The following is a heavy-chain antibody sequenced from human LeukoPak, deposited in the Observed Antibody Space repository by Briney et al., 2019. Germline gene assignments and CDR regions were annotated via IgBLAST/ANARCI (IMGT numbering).Heavy chain of an antibody. Sequence: SGGSLRLSCAASGFTVSSNYMSWVRQAPGKGLEWVSVIYSGGSTYYADSVKGRFTISRDNSKNTLYLQMNSLRAEDTAVYYCAKGAAAGKLDYWGQGTLVTVSS. J-gene: IGHJ4*02. CDR1: GFTVSSNY. D-gene: IGHD6-13*01. V-gene: IGHV3-66*02. CDR2: IYSGGST. CDR3: AKGAAAGKLDY.